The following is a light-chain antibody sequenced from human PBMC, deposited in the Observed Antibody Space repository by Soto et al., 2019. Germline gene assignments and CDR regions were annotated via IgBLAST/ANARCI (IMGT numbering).Light chain of an antibody. CDR1: SSNIGAGYD. CDR3: QSYDSSLSGWV. V-gene: IGLV1-40*01. J-gene: IGLJ3*02. CDR2: GNS. Sequence: QSALTQPPSVSGAPGQRVTISCTGSSSNIGAGYDVHWYQQLPGTAPKLLIYGNSNRPSGVPDRFSGSKSGTSASLAITGLRAEDEADYYCQSYDSSLSGWVXXGGTKXTVL.